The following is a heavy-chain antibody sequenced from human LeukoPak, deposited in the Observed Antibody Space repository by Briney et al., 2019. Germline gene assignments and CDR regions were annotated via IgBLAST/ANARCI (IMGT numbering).Heavy chain of an antibody. Sequence: GGSLRLSCAASGFTFSSYGMSWVRQAPGKGLEWVAVISYDGSNKYYADSVKGRFTISRDNSKNTLYLQMNSLRAEDTAVYYCAREYMDIVVVPAAKGPYYYYMDVWGKGTTVTVSS. V-gene: IGHV3-30*03. J-gene: IGHJ6*03. CDR1: GFTFSSYG. D-gene: IGHD2-2*03. CDR3: AREYMDIVVVPAAKGPYYYYMDV. CDR2: ISYDGSNK.